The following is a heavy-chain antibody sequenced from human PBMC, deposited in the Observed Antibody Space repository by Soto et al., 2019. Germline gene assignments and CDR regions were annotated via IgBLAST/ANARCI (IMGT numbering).Heavy chain of an antibody. CDR3: ARGRATARTFFFDY. Sequence: SETLSLTCAVYGGSFSGYYWSWIRQPPGKGLEWIGEINHSGSTNYNPSLKSRVSISVXTXXXXFXLXLXXXTAAXTAVYYCARGRATARTFFFDYWGQGTLVTVSS. J-gene: IGHJ4*02. V-gene: IGHV4-34*01. CDR1: GGSFSGYY. D-gene: IGHD1-26*01. CDR2: INHSGST.